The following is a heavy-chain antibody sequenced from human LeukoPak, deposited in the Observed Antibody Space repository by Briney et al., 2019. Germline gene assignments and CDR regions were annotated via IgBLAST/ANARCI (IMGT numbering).Heavy chain of an antibody. CDR2: IYYSGST. D-gene: IGHD6-19*01. CDR3: ARQQWLGQYYYYYYGMDV. CDR1: GGSISSGGYY. Sequence: SETLSLTCTVSGGSISSGGYYWSWIRQHPGKGLEWIGYIYYSGSTYYNPSLKSRVTISVDTSKNQFSLKLSSVTAADTAVYYCARQQWLGQYYYYYYGMDVWGQGTTVTVSS. V-gene: IGHV4-31*03. J-gene: IGHJ6*02.